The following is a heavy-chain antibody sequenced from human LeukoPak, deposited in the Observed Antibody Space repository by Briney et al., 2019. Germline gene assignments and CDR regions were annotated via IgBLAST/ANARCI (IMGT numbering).Heavy chain of an antibody. CDR1: GGSISGSSYF. Sequence: PSETLSLTCTVSGGSISGSSYFWGWIRQPPGKGLEWIGSIYYSGSTYYNPSLKSRVTISVDTSKNQFSLKLSSVTAADTAVYYCAVLESNNWFDPWGQGTLVTVSS. CDR3: AVLESNNWFDP. V-gene: IGHV4-39*07. CDR2: IYYSGST. D-gene: IGHD3-3*02. J-gene: IGHJ5*02.